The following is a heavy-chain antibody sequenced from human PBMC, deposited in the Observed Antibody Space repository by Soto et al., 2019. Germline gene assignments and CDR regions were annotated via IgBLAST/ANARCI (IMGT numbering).Heavy chain of an antibody. Sequence: ASVQVSCKASGYTFTSYGISWVRQAPGQGLEWMGWISAYNGNTNYAQKLQGRVTMTTDTSTSTAYMELRSLRSDDTAVYYCARERGLYCSGGSCYSYYYYYMDVWGKGTTVTVSS. CDR2: ISAYNGNT. J-gene: IGHJ6*03. CDR3: ARERGLYCSGGSCYSYYYYYMDV. CDR1: GYTFTSYG. D-gene: IGHD2-15*01. V-gene: IGHV1-18*01.